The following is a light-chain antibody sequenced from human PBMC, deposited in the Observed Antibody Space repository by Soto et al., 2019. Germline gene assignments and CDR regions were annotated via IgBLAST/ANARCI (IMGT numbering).Light chain of an antibody. V-gene: IGKV3-20*01. CDR1: QSLNSNS. CDR3: QQYDGSPRT. J-gene: IGKJ1*01. CDR2: NAY. Sequence: EIVLTQSPGTLSVFPGERATLSCRASQSLNSNSLAWYQQKPGQAPRLLIYNAYNRASGIPDRFSGSGSGTDFTLTISRLEPEDFVVYHCQQYDGSPRTFGQGTKVEVK.